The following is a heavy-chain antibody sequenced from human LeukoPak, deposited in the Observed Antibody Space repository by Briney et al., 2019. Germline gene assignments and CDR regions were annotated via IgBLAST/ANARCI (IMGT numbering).Heavy chain of an antibody. D-gene: IGHD3-22*01. CDR1: GYTFTDYY. V-gene: IGHV1-2*02. CDR2: INPNSGGT. J-gene: IGHJ4*02. Sequence: ASVKVSCKASGYTFTDYYMHWVRQAPGQGLEWMGWINPNSGGTNYAQNFQGRVTMTRDTSISTAYMELSRLRSDDTAVYYCARVSAPITMILVVYYFDYWGQGTLVAVSS. CDR3: ARVSAPITMILVVYYFDY.